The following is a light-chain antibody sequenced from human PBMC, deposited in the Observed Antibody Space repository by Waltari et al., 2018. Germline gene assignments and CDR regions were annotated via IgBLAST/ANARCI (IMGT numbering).Light chain of an antibody. J-gene: IGLJ3*02. CDR1: SSNIGSNY. V-gene: IGLV1-47*01. CDR2: RNN. CDR3: AAWDDSLSGRV. Sequence: QSVLTQPPSASGTPGRRVTISCSGSSSNIGSNYVYWYQQLPGTAPKLLIYRNNPRPSGVPDRFSGSKSGTSASLAISGLRSEDEADYYCAAWDDSLSGRVFGGGTKLTVL.